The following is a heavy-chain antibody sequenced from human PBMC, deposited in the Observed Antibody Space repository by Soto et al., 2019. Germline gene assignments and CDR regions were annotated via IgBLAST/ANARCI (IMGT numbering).Heavy chain of an antibody. J-gene: IGHJ4*02. CDR2: IWYDGSNK. CDR3: ARDAAVAANMPDY. D-gene: IGHD6-19*01. Sequence: QVQLVESGGGVVQPGRSLRLSCAASGFTFSSYGMHWVRQSPGKGLEWVAGIWYDGSNKDYADSVKGRFTISRDNSKNTLYLQLNRLRAEDTAVYYCARDAAVAANMPDYWGQGSLVTVSS. CDR1: GFTFSSYG. V-gene: IGHV3-33*01.